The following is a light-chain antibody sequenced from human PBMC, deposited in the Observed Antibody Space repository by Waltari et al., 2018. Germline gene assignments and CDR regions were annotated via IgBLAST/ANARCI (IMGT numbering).Light chain of an antibody. CDR3: AAWDDSLSGWV. CDR2: RNK. V-gene: IGLV1-47*01. J-gene: IGLJ3*02. CDR1: SSNLGSNY. Sequence: QSVLTQPPSASGTPGQRVTISCSGSSSNLGSNYVYWYQQLPGTAPKHLNYRNKQGPSGGPDRFSGSNSGTSASLAISGLRSEDEADYYCAAWDDSLSGWVFGGGTKLTVL.